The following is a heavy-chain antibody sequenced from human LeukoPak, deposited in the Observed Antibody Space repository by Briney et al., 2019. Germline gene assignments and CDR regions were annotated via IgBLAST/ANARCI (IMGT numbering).Heavy chain of an antibody. V-gene: IGHV3-74*01. CDR1: GFTFSSYW. J-gene: IGHJ4*02. CDR2: INSDGGST. D-gene: IGHD2-2*01. Sequence: LSGGSLRLSCAASGFTFSSYWMHWVRQAPGKGLVWVSRINSDGGSTNYANSVKGRFTISRDNAKNTLYLQMNSLRAEDTAVYYCARITSRDYFDYWGQGTLVTVSS. CDR3: ARITSRDYFDY.